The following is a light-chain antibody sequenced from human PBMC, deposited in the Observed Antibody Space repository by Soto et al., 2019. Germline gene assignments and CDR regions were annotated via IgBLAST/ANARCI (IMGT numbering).Light chain of an antibody. J-gene: IGKJ1*01. CDR3: QQYNEWPSWT. Sequence: EIVFTQSPGTLSLSPGERATLSCRASQSVSSSYLAWYQQKPGQAPRLLIYAASTRATGIPARFSGSGSGTEFTLTISSLQSEDFAVYYCQQYNEWPSWTFGQGTKVDIK. CDR2: AAS. V-gene: IGKV3-15*01. CDR1: QSVSSSY.